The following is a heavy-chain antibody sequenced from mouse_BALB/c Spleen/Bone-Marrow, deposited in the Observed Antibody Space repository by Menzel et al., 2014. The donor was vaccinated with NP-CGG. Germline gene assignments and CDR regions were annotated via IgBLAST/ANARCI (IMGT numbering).Heavy chain of an antibody. CDR3: ARDVGGNYLDY. V-gene: IGHV3-6*02. D-gene: IGHD1-1*02. J-gene: IGHJ2*01. CDR1: GYSITSGYY. Sequence: EVQRVESGPGLVEPSQSLSLPCSVTGYSITSGYYCNWIRQFPGNKLEWMGYISYDGSNNYNPSLKNRISITRDTSKNQYFLKLNSVTTEDTATYYCARDVGGNYLDYWGQGTTLTVSS. CDR2: ISYDGSN.